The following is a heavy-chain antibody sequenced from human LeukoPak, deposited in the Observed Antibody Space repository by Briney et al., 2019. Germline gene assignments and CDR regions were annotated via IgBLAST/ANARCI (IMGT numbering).Heavy chain of an antibody. CDR2: ISGGST. Sequence: GGSLRLSCAASGFTFSSYAMSWVRQAPGKGLEWVSAISGGSTYYADSVKGRFTISRDNSKNTLYLQMNSLRAEDTAVYYCAKDPPHTVTTIAGDYWGQGTLVTVSS. V-gene: IGHV3-23*01. CDR1: GFTFSSYA. J-gene: IGHJ4*02. D-gene: IGHD4-17*01. CDR3: AKDPPHTVTTIAGDY.